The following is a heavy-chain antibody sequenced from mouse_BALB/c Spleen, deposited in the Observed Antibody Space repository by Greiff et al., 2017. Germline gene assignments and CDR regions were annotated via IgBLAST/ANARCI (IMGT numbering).Heavy chain of an antibody. CDR1: GFNITDYY. D-gene: IGHD2-1*01. V-gene: IGHV14-4*02. J-gene: IGHJ3*01. CDR3: NAYSLAY. CDR2: IHPENGDT. Sequence: VQLKQSGAELVRSGASVKLSCTASGFNITDYYMHWVKQRPEQGLEWIGWIHPENGDTEYAPKFQGKATMTADTSSNTAYLQLSSLTSEDTAVYYCNAYSLAYWGQGTLVTVSA.